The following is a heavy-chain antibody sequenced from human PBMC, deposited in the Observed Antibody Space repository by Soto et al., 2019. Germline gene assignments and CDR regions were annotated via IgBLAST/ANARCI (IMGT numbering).Heavy chain of an antibody. V-gene: IGHV4-39*01. J-gene: IGHJ4*02. D-gene: IGHD4-17*01. Sequence: KTSETLSLPCTVSGASIITNNYFWVWIRQSPRRGLELIGSISYSGRTYDNPSLQSRVTISIDASKNQFSLKLTSVTTADTSIYYCARRRASDYGGNHHPYYFDRWGQGTLVTVSS. CDR3: ARRRASDYGGNHHPYYFDR. CDR2: ISYSGRT. CDR1: GASIITNNYF.